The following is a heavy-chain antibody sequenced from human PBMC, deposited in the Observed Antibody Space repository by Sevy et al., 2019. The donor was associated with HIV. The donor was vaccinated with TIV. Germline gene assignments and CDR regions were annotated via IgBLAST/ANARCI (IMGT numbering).Heavy chain of an antibody. CDR3: ARGPEPLYSYGNRGHDY. CDR2: INHSGST. CDR1: GGSFSGYY. J-gene: IGHJ4*02. V-gene: IGHV4-34*01. D-gene: IGHD5-18*01. Sequence: SETLSLTCAVYGGSFSGYYWSWIRQPPGKGLEWIGEINHSGSTNYNPSLKSRVTISVDTSKNQFSLKLSAVTAADTAVYYCARGPEPLYSYGNRGHDYWGQGTLVTVSS.